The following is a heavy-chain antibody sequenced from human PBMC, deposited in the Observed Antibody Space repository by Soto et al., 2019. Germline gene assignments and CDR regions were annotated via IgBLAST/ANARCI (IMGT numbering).Heavy chain of an antibody. CDR1: GYTFTSNW. CDR2: INPSGGST. V-gene: IGHV1-46*01. Sequence: ASVKVSCKASGYTFTSNWIHWVRRAPGQGLEWMGIINPSGGSTYYAQKFQGRVTLTRDTSTSTVYMELTSLTSEDTAVYYCARDHSISSSGAWWLDPWGQGTLVTVSS. CDR3: ARDHSISSSGAWWLDP. D-gene: IGHD6-13*01. J-gene: IGHJ5*02.